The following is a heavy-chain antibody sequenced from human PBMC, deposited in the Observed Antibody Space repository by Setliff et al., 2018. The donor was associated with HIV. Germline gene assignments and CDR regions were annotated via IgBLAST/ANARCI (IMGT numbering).Heavy chain of an antibody. V-gene: IGHV7-4-1*02. CDR2: INTNTGSP. D-gene: IGHD4-17*01. Sequence: ASVKVSCKASGYTFIYYAMNWVRQAPGQGLEWMGWINTNTGSPTYAQAFTGRFVFSVDTSVTTAYLQISSLKSEDTAVYYCARALYGDYGGDINWFDPWGQGTLVTVSS. CDR1: GYTFIYYA. CDR3: ARALYGDYGGDINWFDP. J-gene: IGHJ5*02.